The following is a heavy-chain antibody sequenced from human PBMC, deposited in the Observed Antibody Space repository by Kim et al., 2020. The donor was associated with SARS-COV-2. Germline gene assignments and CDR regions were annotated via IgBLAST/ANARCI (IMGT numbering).Heavy chain of an antibody. CDR3: ARGSAAAEQDWFDP. CDR2: ISSSSSTI. V-gene: IGHV3-48*04. D-gene: IGHD6-13*01. CDR1: GFTFSSYS. Sequence: GGSLRLSCAASGFTFSSYSMNWVRQAPGKGLEWVSYISSSSSTIYYADSVKGRFTISRDNAKNSLYLQMNSLRAEDTAVYYCARGSAAAEQDWFDPWGQGTLVTVSS. J-gene: IGHJ5*02.